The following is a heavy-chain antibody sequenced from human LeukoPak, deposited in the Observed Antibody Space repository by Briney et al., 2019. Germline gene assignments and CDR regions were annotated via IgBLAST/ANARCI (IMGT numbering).Heavy chain of an antibody. D-gene: IGHD3-9*01. Sequence: PGGSLRLSCAASGFTFSSYSMNSVRPAPGKRLEWVSSISSSSSYIYYADSVKGRFTISRDSAKNSLYLQMNSLRAEDTAVYYCASSPENGYFDGLGYMDVWGKGTTVTVSS. CDR1: GFTFSSYS. V-gene: IGHV3-21*01. CDR2: ISSSSSYI. CDR3: ASSPENGYFDGLGYMDV. J-gene: IGHJ6*03.